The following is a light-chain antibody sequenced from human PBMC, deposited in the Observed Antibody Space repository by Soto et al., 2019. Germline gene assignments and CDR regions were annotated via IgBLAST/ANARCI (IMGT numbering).Light chain of an antibody. CDR2: DAS. V-gene: IGKV3-20*01. CDR3: QHYDSSPRT. J-gene: IGKJ1*01. CDR1: QSVSSSY. Sequence: EIVLTQSPGTLSLSPGERATLSCRASQSVSSSYVAWYQQKPGQAPRLLTYDASSRATGIADRFSGSGYGTDFTLTISRLEPEDFAGYYCQHYDSSPRTFGQGTKGEIK.